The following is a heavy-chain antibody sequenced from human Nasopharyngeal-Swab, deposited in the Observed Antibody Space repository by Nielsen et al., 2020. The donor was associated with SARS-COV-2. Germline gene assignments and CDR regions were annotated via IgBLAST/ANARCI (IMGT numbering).Heavy chain of an antibody. D-gene: IGHD3-3*01. J-gene: IGHJ4*02. Sequence: SETLSLTCAVYGGSFSGYYWSWIRQPPGKGLEWIGEINHSGSTTYNPSLKSRVTISVDTSKNQFSLKLSSVTAADTAVYYCARATAIQDFWSGYYSPRNFDYWGQGTLVTVSS. CDR2: INHSGST. CDR1: GGSFSGYY. V-gene: IGHV4-34*01. CDR3: ARATAIQDFWSGYYSPRNFDY.